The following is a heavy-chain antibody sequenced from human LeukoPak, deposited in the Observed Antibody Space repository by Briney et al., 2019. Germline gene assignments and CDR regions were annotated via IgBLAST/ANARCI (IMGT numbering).Heavy chain of an antibody. Sequence: GGSLRLSCAASGFTFSSYEMNWVRQAPGKGLEWVSYISSSGSTIYYADSVKGRFTIYRDNAKNSLYLQMNSLRAEDTAVYYCARAQWLGIDYWGQGTLVTVSS. CDR1: GFTFSSYE. D-gene: IGHD6-19*01. J-gene: IGHJ4*02. V-gene: IGHV3-48*03. CDR2: ISSSGSTI. CDR3: ARAQWLGIDY.